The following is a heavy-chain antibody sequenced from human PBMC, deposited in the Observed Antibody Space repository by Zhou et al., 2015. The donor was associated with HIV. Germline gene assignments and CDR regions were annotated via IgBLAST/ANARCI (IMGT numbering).Heavy chain of an antibody. Sequence: QVQLVQSGAEVKKPGSSVKVSCKASGGTFSSYAISWVRQAPGQGLEWMGGIIPIFGTANYAQKFQGRVTITADESTSTAYMELSSLRSEDTAVYYCARLDSDRRRYCTNGVCSHPTYYYYYYGMDVWGQGTHGSPSP. CDR3: ARLDSDRRRYCTNGVCSHPTYYYYYYGMDV. V-gene: IGHV1-69*12. CDR2: IIPIFGTA. CDR1: GGTFSSYA. D-gene: IGHD2-8*01. J-gene: IGHJ6*02.